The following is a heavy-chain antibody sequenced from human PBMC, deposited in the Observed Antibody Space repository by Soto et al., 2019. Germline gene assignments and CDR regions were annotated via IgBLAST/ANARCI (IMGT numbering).Heavy chain of an antibody. V-gene: IGHV4-39*07. Sequence: SETLSLTCTVSGGSISSGSYYWGWIRQPPGKGLEWIGSIYYSGSTYYNPSLKSRVTISVDTSKNQFSLKLSSVTAADTAVYYCARRGYYYDSSGYYGLFDYWGQGTLVTVSS. CDR1: GGSISSGSYY. J-gene: IGHJ4*02. CDR2: IYYSGST. D-gene: IGHD3-22*01. CDR3: ARRGYYYDSSGYYGLFDY.